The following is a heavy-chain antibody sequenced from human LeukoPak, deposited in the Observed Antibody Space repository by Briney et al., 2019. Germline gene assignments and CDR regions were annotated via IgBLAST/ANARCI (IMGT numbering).Heavy chain of an antibody. CDR3: ARGKGWESLFDY. CDR1: GYSISSGYY. V-gene: IGHV4-38-2*02. CDR2: IYHSGST. D-gene: IGHD1-26*01. J-gene: IGHJ4*02. Sequence: SETLSLTCTVSGYSISSGYYWGWIRQPPGKGLEWIGSIYHSGSTYYNPSLKSRVTISVDTSKNQFSLKLSSVTAADTAVYYCARGKGWESLFDYWGQGTLVTVSS.